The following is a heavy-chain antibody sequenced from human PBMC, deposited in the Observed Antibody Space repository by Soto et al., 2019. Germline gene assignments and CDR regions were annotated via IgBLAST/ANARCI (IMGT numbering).Heavy chain of an antibody. CDR2: ISSSSSYI. D-gene: IGHD2-2*02. CDR1: GFTFSSYS. CDR3: ARENYCSSTSCYTGIPYYYGMDV. Sequence: GGSLRLSCAASGFTFSSYSMNWVREAPGKGLEWVSSISSSSSYIYYADSVKGRFTISRDNAKNSLYLQMNSLRAEDTAVYYCARENYCSSTSCYTGIPYYYGMDVWGQGTTVTVSS. V-gene: IGHV3-21*01. J-gene: IGHJ6*02.